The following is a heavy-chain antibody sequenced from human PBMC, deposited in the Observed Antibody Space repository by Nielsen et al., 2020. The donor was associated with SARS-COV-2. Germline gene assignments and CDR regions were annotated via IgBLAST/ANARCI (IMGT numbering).Heavy chain of an antibody. D-gene: IGHD6-19*01. V-gene: IGHV3-53*01. CDR3: ARVGSGWSYIFDY. CDR1: GFTVSSNY. J-gene: IGHJ4*02. CDR2: IYSGGST. Sequence: GGSLRLSCAASGFTVSSNYMSWVRQAPGKGLEWVSVIYSGGSTYYADSVKGRFTISRDNSKNTLYLQMNSLRAEDTAVYYCARVGSGWSYIFDYWGQGTLVTVSS.